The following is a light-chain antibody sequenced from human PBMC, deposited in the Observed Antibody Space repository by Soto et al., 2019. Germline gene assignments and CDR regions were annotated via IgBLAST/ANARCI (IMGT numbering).Light chain of an antibody. V-gene: IGLV2-8*01. CDR2: EVS. CDR3: SSYAGSTSDV. J-gene: IGLJ1*01. Sequence: QSALTQPPSASGSPGQSVTISCTGTSSDVGGYNSVSWYQQHPGKAPKLMIYEVSKRPSGVPDRFSGSKSGNTASLTVSGLQAEDEADYYCSSYAGSTSDVFGSGTKVTVL. CDR1: SSDVGGYNS.